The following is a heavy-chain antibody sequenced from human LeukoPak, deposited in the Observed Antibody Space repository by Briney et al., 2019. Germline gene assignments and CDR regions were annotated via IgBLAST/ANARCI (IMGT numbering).Heavy chain of an antibody. V-gene: IGHV3-48*02. J-gene: IGHJ3*02. CDR2: ISSSSSAI. Sequence: GGSLRLSCAASGFTFSNYIMNWVRQVPGKGLEWVSYISSSSSAIYYTHSVRGRFTISRDNAKTSLYLQMNSLRDEDTAVYYCARDRYCGGDCIDAFDIWGGGTTVTVSS. CDR1: GFTFSNYI. D-gene: IGHD2-21*02. CDR3: ARDRYCGGDCIDAFDI.